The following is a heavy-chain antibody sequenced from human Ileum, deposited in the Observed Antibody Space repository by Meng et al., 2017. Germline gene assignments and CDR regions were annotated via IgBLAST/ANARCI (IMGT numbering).Heavy chain of an antibody. Sequence: EVKVVESGGGFVKPGGSLRLSCAASGFTFSDRWMTWVRQAPGKGLEWVGHIQSKADGGTTDYAAPVKGRFTISRDDSKSTLYLQMNSLKTEDTAVYYCTTFYAGYWGQGTLVTVSS. J-gene: IGHJ4*02. CDR3: TTFYAGY. CDR1: GFTFSDRW. CDR2: IQSKADGGTT. D-gene: IGHD3-16*01. V-gene: IGHV3-15*01.